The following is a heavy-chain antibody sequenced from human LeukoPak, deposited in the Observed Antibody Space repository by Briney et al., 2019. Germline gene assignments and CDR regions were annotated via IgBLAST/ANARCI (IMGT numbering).Heavy chain of an antibody. Sequence: PGRSLRLSCAASGFTFDDYAMHWVRQAPGKGLEWVSGINWNSDNINYADSVKGRFTISRDNAKNSLYLQMNSLRAEDTALYYCAKSRGLYGSGSYLTYWGQGTLVTVSS. D-gene: IGHD3-10*01. J-gene: IGHJ4*02. CDR1: GFTFDDYA. CDR3: AKSRGLYGSGSYLTY. CDR2: INWNSDNI. V-gene: IGHV3-9*01.